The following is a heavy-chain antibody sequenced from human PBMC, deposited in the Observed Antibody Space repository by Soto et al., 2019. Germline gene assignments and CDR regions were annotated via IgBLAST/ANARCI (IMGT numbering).Heavy chain of an antibody. CDR2: INPSGGST. CDR3: AREVTITYYGMDV. Sequence: ASVKVSCKASGYTFTSYYMHWVRHAPGQGLQWMGIINPSGGSTTYAQKFQGRVTMTRDTSTSTVYMELSSLRSEDTAVYYCAREVTITYYGMDVWGQGTTVTVSS. CDR1: GYTFTSYY. J-gene: IGHJ6*02. D-gene: IGHD3-9*01. V-gene: IGHV1-46*01.